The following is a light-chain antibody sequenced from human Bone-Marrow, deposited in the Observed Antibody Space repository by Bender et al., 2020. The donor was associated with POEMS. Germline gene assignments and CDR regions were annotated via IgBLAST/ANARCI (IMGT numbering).Light chain of an antibody. J-gene: IGLJ2*01. CDR2: SNS. CDR1: DSNIGAAFD. V-gene: IGLV1-40*01. CDR3: QSFDTTLSVI. Sequence: QSVLRQPPSVSGAPGQRITISCTGSDSNIGAAFDVHWYQQFPGAAPRLLIFSNSNRPSGVPDRFSGSRSGTSASLTITRLQVEDEADYYCQSFDTTLSVIFGGGTKLTVL.